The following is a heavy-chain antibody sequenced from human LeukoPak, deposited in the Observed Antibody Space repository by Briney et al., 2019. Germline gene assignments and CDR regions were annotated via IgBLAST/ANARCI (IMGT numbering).Heavy chain of an antibody. Sequence: GGSLRLSCAASGFTFSSYAMGWARQAPGKGLEWVSAISGSGGSTYYADSVKGRFTISRDNSKNKLYLQMNSLRAEDTAVYYCAKGRYYYDSSGGGYYYYGMDVWGQGTTVTVSS. V-gene: IGHV3-23*01. CDR1: GFTFSSYA. J-gene: IGHJ6*02. CDR3: AKGRYYYDSSGGGYYYYGMDV. CDR2: ISGSGGST. D-gene: IGHD3-22*01.